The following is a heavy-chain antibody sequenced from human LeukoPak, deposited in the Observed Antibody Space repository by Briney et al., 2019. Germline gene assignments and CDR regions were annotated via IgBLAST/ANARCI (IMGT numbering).Heavy chain of an antibody. CDR1: GGTFSSYA. CDR3: ARDLGIAAAGLFDY. V-gene: IGHV1-69*04. CDR2: IIPILGIA. J-gene: IGHJ4*02. D-gene: IGHD6-13*01. Sequence: SVKVSCKASGGTFSSYAISWVRQAPGQGLEWMGRIIPILGIANYAQKFQGRVTITADKSTSTAYMELSSLRSEDTAVYYCARDLGIAAAGLFDYWGQGTLVTVSS.